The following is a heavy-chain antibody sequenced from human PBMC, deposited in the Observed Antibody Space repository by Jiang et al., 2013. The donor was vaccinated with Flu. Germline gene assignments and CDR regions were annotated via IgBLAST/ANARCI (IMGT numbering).Heavy chain of an antibody. CDR1: GGTFSSYA. D-gene: IGHD3-10*01. J-gene: IGHJ4*02. CDR2: IIPILGIA. CDR3: ARDRFTGIPYDY. Sequence: SGAEVKKPGSSVKVSCKASGGTFSSYAISWVRQAPGQGLEWMGRIIPILGIANYAQKFQGRVTITADKSTSTAYMELSSLRSEDTAVYYCARDRFTGIPYDYWGQGTLVTVSS. V-gene: IGHV1-69*04.